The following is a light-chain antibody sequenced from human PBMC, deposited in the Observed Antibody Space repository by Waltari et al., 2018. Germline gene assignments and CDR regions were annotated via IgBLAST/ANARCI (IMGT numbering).Light chain of an antibody. J-gene: IGKJ1*01. CDR2: WAS. Sequence: DIVMTQSPDSLAVSLGERAPLNCKYSPSVLYSSNNKNYLAWYQQKPGQPPKLLIYWASTRESGVPDRFSGSGSGTDFTLTISSLQAEDVAVYYCQQYYSTPWTFGQGTKVEIK. V-gene: IGKV4-1*01. CDR1: PSVLYSSNNKNY. CDR3: QQYYSTPWT.